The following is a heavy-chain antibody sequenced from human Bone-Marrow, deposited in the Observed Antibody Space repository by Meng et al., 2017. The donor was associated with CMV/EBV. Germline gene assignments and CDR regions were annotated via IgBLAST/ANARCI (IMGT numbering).Heavy chain of an antibody. V-gene: IGHV1-69*05. CDR1: GGTFSSYA. Sequence: SCKASGGTFSSYAISGVRQAPGQGLEWMGGIIPIFGTANYAQKFQGRVTITTDESTSTAYMELSSLRSEDTAVYYCASFTVTTGSDYWGQGTLVTVSS. CDR3: ASFTVTTGSDY. D-gene: IGHD4-17*01. J-gene: IGHJ4*02. CDR2: IIPIFGTA.